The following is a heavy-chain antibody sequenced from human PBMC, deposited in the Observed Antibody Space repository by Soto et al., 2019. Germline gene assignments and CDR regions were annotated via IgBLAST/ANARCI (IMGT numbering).Heavy chain of an antibody. CDR2: IDPSDSYT. CDR1: GYSFTSYW. Sequence: PGESLKISCRGSGYSFTSYWVSWVRQMPGKGLEWMGRIDPSDSYTNYSPSFQGHVTISADKSISTAYLQWSSLKASDTAMYYCARLKSGSLDYWGQGTLVTVSS. D-gene: IGHD3-10*01. CDR3: ARLKSGSLDY. J-gene: IGHJ4*02. V-gene: IGHV5-10-1*01.